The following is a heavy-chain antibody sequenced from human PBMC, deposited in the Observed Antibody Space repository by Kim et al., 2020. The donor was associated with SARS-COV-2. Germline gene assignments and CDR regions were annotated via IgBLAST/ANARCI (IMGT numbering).Heavy chain of an antibody. Sequence: GGSLRLSCEASGFTFSSYEMNWVRQPPGKGLEWLAYISTSGNTMYYAAYAKGRFTISRDNAKNSVYLQMDSLRAEDTAVYYCARDRHYFYDYGMDVWGQGTTVTVSS. V-gene: IGHV3-48*03. J-gene: IGHJ6*02. CDR1: GFTFSSYE. CDR2: ISTSGNTM. CDR3: ARDRHYFYDYGMDV.